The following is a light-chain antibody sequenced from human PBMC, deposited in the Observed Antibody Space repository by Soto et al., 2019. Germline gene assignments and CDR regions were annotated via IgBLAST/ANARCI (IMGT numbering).Light chain of an antibody. CDR1: QSVSST. J-gene: IGKJ2*01. CDR3: QQYNNWPYT. V-gene: IGKV3-15*01. Sequence: EIVMTQSPATLSVSPWERATLSCRASQSVSSTLAWYQQKPGQAPRLLIYGASTRATGIPARFSGSGSGTEFTLTISSLQSEDFAVYYCQQYNNWPYTFGQGTKVDIK. CDR2: GAS.